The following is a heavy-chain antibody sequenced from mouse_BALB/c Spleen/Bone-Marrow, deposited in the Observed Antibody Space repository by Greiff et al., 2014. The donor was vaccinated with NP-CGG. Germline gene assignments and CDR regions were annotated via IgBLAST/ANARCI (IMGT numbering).Heavy chain of an antibody. D-gene: IGHD3-1*01. CDR3: GRPRGYRAYYAMDY. Sequence: QVQLQQSGAELSKSGASVKMSCKASGYTFTSYWMHWVKQRPGQGLEWIGYINPSTGYTEYNQKFKDKATLTADKSSSTAYMQLSSLTTEDSAVYYFGRPRGYRAYYAMDYWGQGTSVNVSS. CDR2: INPSTGYT. J-gene: IGHJ4*01. V-gene: IGHV1-7*01. CDR1: GYTFTSYW.